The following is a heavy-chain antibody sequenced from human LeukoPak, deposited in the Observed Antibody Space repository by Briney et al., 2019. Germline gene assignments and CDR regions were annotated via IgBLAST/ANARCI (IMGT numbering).Heavy chain of an antibody. D-gene: IGHD5-12*01. J-gene: IGHJ4*02. CDR1: GGTFSSYA. Sequence: ASVKVSCKASGGTFSSYAISWVRQAPGQGLEWMGGLIPIFGTANYAQKFQGRVTITTDESTSTAYMELSSLRSEDTAVYYCASERGYSGYFDYWGQGTLVTVSS. V-gene: IGHV1-69*05. CDR2: LIPIFGTA. CDR3: ASERGYSGYFDY.